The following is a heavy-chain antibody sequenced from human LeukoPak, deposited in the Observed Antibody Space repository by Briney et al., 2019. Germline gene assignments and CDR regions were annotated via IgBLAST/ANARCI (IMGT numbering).Heavy chain of an antibody. Sequence: PSQTLSLTCTVSGGSISSGSYYWSWIRQPAGKGLEWIGRIYTSGSTNYNPSLKSRVTISVDTSKNQSSLKLSSVTAADTAVYYCARLKPRMYYYYYGMDVWGKGTTVTVSS. J-gene: IGHJ6*04. D-gene: IGHD2-8*01. V-gene: IGHV4-61*02. CDR1: GGSISSGSYY. CDR2: IYTSGST. CDR3: ARLKPRMYYYYYGMDV.